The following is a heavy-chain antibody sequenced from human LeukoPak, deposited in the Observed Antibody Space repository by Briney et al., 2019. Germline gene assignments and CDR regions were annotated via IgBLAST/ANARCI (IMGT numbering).Heavy chain of an antibody. D-gene: IGHD6-13*01. V-gene: IGHV3-9*01. CDR2: ISWNSGRI. J-gene: IGHJ4*02. Sequence: PGGSLRLSCAASGFTFDDYAMHWVRQAPGKGLEWVSGISWNSGRIGYADSVKGRFTISRDNAKNSLYLQMNSLRAEDTALYYCAKGGAPYSSRWYDYWGQGTLVSVSS. CDR3: AKGGAPYSSRWYDY. CDR1: GFTFDDYA.